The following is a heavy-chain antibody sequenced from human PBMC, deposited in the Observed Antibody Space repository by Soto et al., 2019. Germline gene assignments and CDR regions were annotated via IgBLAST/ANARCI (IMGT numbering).Heavy chain of an antibody. J-gene: IGHJ4*02. CDR3: ARGRIPEFDY. Sequence: WPRQANGQGLEWMGWMNPNSGNTGYAQKFQGRVTMTRNTSISTAYMELSSLRSEDTAVYYCARGRIPEFDYWGQGTLVTVSS. V-gene: IGHV1-8*01. CDR2: MNPNSGNT.